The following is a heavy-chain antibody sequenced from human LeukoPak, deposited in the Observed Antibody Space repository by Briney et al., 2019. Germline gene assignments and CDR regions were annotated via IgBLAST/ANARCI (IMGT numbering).Heavy chain of an antibody. CDR3: ARGPNSNWSGLDF. J-gene: IGHJ4*02. Sequence: TGGSLRLSCTASGFSFSGHWMHWARQLPGKGLVWVSRISPTGSTTSYADSVKGRLTVSRDNAKNTLYLQVNNLRAEDTAVYYCARGPNSNWSGLDFWGQGTLLTVSP. D-gene: IGHD6-6*01. CDR1: GFSFSGHW. CDR2: ISPTGSTT. V-gene: IGHV3-74*01.